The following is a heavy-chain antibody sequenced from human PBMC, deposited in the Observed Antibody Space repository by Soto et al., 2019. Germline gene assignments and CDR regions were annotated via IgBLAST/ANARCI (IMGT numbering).Heavy chain of an antibody. J-gene: IGHJ4*01. CDR1: GFTCSDYA. V-gene: IGHV3-33*01. D-gene: IGHD4-17*01. CDR3: ARPALLLTTFDY. CDR2: IWHDGTNK. Sequence: QEQLVESGGGVVQPGRSLRLSCAASGFTCSDYAMHWGRLAPGKGLEWVAVIWHDGTNKYYSDSVKGRFTISRDNSKNTLYLQMNILRVEDTAVYYCARPALLLTTFDYWGQGSLVTVSS.